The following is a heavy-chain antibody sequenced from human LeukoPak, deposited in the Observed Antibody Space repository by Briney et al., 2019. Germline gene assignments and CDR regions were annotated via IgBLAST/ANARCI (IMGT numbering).Heavy chain of an antibody. D-gene: IGHD3-9*01. Sequence: SETLSLTCTVSGDSISSSRYYWGWIRQPPGKGLVWIGSIYYSGSTYYNPSLKSRVTISVDTSKNQFSLRLSSVTAADTAVYYCARDFRDYDIVTGIFDIWGQGTMVTVSS. V-gene: IGHV4-39*07. CDR1: GDSISSSRYY. J-gene: IGHJ3*02. CDR2: IYYSGST. CDR3: ARDFRDYDIVTGIFDI.